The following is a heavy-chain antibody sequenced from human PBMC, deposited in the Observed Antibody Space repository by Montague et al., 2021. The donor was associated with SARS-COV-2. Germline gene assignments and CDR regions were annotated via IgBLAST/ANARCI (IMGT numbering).Heavy chain of an antibody. CDR1: GGSIRSGSYY. CDR3: ARDYGDYSYYYGLDV. Sequence: TLSLTCTVSGGSIRSGSYYWSWIRQPAGKGLEWIGRIYSSGSTNYNPSLKRRVTMSVATSKNQFSLKVSSVTAAATAVYYCARDYGDYSYYYGLDVWGQGTTVTVSS. CDR2: IYSSGST. V-gene: IGHV4-61*02. D-gene: IGHD4-17*01. J-gene: IGHJ6*02.